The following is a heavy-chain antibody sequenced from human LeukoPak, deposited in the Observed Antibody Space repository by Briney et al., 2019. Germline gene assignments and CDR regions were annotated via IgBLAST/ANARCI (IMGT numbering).Heavy chain of an antibody. CDR2: IYYSGST. CDR3: ARESRYYDILTGYSDYYYMDV. D-gene: IGHD3-9*01. Sequence: SETLSLTCTVSGGAISSSGYYWGWIRQPPGKGLEWIGRIYYSGSTYYNPSLKSRVTISVDTSKNQFSLKLSSVTAADTAVYYCARESRYYDILTGYSDYYYMDVWGKGTTVTVSS. J-gene: IGHJ6*03. CDR1: GGAISSSGYY. V-gene: IGHV4-39*07.